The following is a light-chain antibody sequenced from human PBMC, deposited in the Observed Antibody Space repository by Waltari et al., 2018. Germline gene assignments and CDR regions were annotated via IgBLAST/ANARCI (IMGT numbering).Light chain of an antibody. V-gene: IGLV2-23*01. CDR2: EGT. Sequence: QSGLTQPASVSGSPGQSVTIPCTVCSSHFVTYNLVSRYQQHPGKAPKLLIYEGTKRPSGISTRVSASTSGNMASLTISGLQAEDEADYYCCSKGGTTSRYVFGSGTKVIVL. CDR3: CSKGGTTSRYV. J-gene: IGLJ1*01. CDR1: SSHFVTYNL.